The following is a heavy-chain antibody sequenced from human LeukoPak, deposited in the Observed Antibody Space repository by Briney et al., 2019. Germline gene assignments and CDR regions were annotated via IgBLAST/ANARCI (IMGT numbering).Heavy chain of an antibody. CDR3: AKGGYSSSWYYFDY. CDR2: IRYDGSNK. Sequence: PGGSLRLSCAASGFTFSSYGMHWVRQAPGKGLEWVAFIRYDGSNKYYADSVKGRFTISRDNSKNTLYLQMNSLRAEDTAVYYCAKGGYSSSWYYFDYWGQGTLVTVSS. J-gene: IGHJ4*02. CDR1: GFTFSSYG. V-gene: IGHV3-30*02. D-gene: IGHD6-13*01.